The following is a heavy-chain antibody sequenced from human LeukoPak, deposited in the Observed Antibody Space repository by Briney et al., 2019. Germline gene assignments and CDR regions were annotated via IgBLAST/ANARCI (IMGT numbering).Heavy chain of an antibody. Sequence: GGSLRLSCAASGFTFSNAWMSWVRQAPGKGLEWVGRIKSKTDGGTTDYAAPVKGRFTISRDDSKNTLYLQMNSLKTEDTAVYYCTTDHHRDYYDSSGYWSYWGQGTLVTVSS. CDR2: IKSKTDGGTT. D-gene: IGHD3-22*01. CDR3: TTDHHRDYYDSSGYWSY. CDR1: GFTFSNAW. V-gene: IGHV3-15*01. J-gene: IGHJ4*02.